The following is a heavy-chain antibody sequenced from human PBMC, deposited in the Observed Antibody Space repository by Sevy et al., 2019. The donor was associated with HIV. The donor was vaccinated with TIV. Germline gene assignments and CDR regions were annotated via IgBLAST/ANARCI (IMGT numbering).Heavy chain of an antibody. CDR1: GGSISTYY. V-gene: IGHV4-59*01. Sequence: SETLSLTCTVSGGSISTYYWSWIRQPPGKGLEYIGFIYYTGTTNYNPSLKSRVTISLDTSKNQFSLKLSSVTAADTAVYYCATGDGNWFDPWGQRTLVTVSS. J-gene: IGHJ5*02. D-gene: IGHD2-21*01. CDR2: IYYTGTT. CDR3: ATGDGNWFDP.